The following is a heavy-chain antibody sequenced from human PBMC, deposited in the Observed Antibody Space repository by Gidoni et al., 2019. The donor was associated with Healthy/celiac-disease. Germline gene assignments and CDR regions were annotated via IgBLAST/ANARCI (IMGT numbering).Heavy chain of an antibody. Sequence: EVQLVESGGGLVKPGGSLRLSCAASGFTFSSYSMNWVRQAPGKGLEWVSSISSSSSYIYYADSVQGRFTISRDNAKNSLYLQMNSLRAEDTAVYYCARDGGVRQLVNEDWFDPWGQGTLVTVSS. CDR1: GFTFSSYS. CDR2: ISSSSSYI. J-gene: IGHJ5*02. V-gene: IGHV3-21*01. CDR3: ARDGGVRQLVNEDWFDP. D-gene: IGHD3-16*01.